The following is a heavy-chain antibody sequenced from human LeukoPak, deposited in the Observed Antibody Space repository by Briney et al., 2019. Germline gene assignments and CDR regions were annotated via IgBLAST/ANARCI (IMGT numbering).Heavy chain of an antibody. CDR2: ILYDGTNK. CDR1: GFTFSSFG. V-gene: IGHV3-30*02. Sequence: GGSLRLSCAASGFTFSSFGMHWVRQAPGQGLEWVAFILYDGTNKYYADSVKGRFTISRDSAKNTLYLQMNSLRADDTAVYFCARETTVARVYYMDVWGKGTTVTVSS. CDR3: ARETTVARVYYMDV. J-gene: IGHJ6*03. D-gene: IGHD4-17*01.